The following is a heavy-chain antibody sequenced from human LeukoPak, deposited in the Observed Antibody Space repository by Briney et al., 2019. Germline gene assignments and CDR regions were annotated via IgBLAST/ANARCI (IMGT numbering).Heavy chain of an antibody. CDR1: GGSISSSSYY. J-gene: IGHJ3*02. CDR3: ARASCSGGTCYRSRGAFDI. D-gene: IGHD2-15*01. CDR2: IYYSGST. Sequence: PSETLSLTCTVSGGSISSSSYYWGWIRQPPGKGLEWIGSIYYSGSTYDNPSLKSRVTISVDTSKNQFSLKLSSVTAADTAVYYCARASCSGGTCYRSRGAFDIWGQGTMVTVSS. V-gene: IGHV4-39*07.